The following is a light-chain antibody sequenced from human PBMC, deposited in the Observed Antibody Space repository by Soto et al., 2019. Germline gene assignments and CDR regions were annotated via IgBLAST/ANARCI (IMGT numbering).Light chain of an antibody. CDR2: ETS. CDR1: QSVSAGY. Sequence: EIVLTQSPGTLSLSPGERATLSCRASQSVSAGYFAWYQQKPGQAPRLLIYETSSRTTGIPDRFSGSGSGTDFTLTTNRLEPEDFAVYYCQQYGDSPTFGQGTKVEIK. V-gene: IGKV3-20*01. CDR3: QQYGDSPT. J-gene: IGKJ1*01.